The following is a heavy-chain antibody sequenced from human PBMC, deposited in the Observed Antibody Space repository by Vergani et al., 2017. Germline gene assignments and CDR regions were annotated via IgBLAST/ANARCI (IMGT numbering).Heavy chain of an antibody. CDR1: GGSISSGGYY. V-gene: IGHV4-31*03. Sequence: QVQLQESGPGLVKPSQTLSLTCTVSGGSISSGGYYWSWIRQHPGKGLEWIGYIYYSGSTYYNPSLKSRVTISVDTSKNQFSLKLSAVTAADTAVYYCARGASNYDVWSGYYTWGMDVWGQGTTVTVSS. CDR2: IYYSGST. D-gene: IGHD3-3*01. J-gene: IGHJ6*02. CDR3: ARGASNYDVWSGYYTWGMDV.